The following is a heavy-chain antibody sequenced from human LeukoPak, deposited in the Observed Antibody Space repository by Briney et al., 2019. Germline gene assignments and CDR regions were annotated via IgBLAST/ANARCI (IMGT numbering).Heavy chain of an antibody. V-gene: IGHV3-48*03. CDR3: ARGRDTLYYFDY. Sequence: TGGPLRLSCAASGFTFSSYEMNWVRQAPGKGLEWVSCISSSGSTIYYADSVKGRFTISRDNAKNSLYLQMNSLRAEDTAVYYCARGRDTLYYFDYWGQGTLVTVSS. J-gene: IGHJ4*02. CDR1: GFTFSSYE. CDR2: ISSSGSTI.